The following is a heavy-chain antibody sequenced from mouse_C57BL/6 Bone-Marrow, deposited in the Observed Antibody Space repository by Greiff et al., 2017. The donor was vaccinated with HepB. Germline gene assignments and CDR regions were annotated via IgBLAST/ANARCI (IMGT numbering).Heavy chain of an antibody. V-gene: IGHV14-4*01. CDR3: TTGISLLNYYGSSSRSPY. J-gene: IGHJ2*01. Sequence: EVQLQQSGAELVRPGASVKLSCTASGFNIKDDYMHWVKQRPEQGLEWIGWIDPENGDTEYASKFQGKATITAHTSSNTAYLQLSSLTSEDTAVYYCTTGISLLNYYGSSSRSPYWGQGTTLTVSS. CDR2: IDPENGDT. CDR1: GFNIKDDY. D-gene: IGHD1-1*01.